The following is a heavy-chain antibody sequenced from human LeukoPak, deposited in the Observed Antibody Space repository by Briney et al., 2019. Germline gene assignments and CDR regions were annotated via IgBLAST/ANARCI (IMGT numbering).Heavy chain of an antibody. J-gene: IGHJ4*02. CDR1: GFTFSGYA. Sequence: AGGSLRLSCVAAGFTFSGYAMSWVRQAPGKGLEWASSINTNSGSTPSPDSVKSRFIISRDHSKNTLFLQMTSLRAEDTAVHYCAKFHYLYSYGCLDSWGQGTLVAVSS. CDR2: INTNSGST. D-gene: IGHD5-18*01. V-gene: IGHV3-23*01. CDR3: AKFHYLYSYGCLDS.